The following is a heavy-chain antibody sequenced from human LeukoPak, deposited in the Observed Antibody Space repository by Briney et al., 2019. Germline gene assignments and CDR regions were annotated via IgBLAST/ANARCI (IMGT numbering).Heavy chain of an antibody. J-gene: IGHJ6*02. D-gene: IGHD2-2*02. CDR3: AKDGYCSSTSCYITWNYYYYGMDV. CDR2: IRYDGSNK. V-gene: IGHV3-30*02. CDR1: GFTFSSYG. Sequence: GGSLRLSCAASGFTFSSYGVHWVRQAPGKGLEWVAFIRYDGSNKYYADSVKGRFTISRDNSKNTLYLQMNSLRAEDTAVYYCAKDGYCSSTSCYITWNYYYYGMDVWGQGTTVTVSS.